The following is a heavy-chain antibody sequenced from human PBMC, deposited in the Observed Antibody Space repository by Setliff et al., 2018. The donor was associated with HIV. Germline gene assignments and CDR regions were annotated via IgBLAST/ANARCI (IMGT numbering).Heavy chain of an antibody. D-gene: IGHD2-2*01. Sequence: SGPTLVNPTQTLTLTCTFSGFSLSTTGVGVGWIRQPPGKALECLALIYWDDDKRYSPSLESRLTITKATSKNQVVLTMTNMDPVDTATYYCAHSYCSSTSCYPHYYYYMDVWGKGTTVTVS. V-gene: IGHV2-5*02. CDR3: AHSYCSSTSCYPHYYYYMDV. J-gene: IGHJ6*03. CDR1: GFSLSTTGVG. CDR2: IYWDDDK.